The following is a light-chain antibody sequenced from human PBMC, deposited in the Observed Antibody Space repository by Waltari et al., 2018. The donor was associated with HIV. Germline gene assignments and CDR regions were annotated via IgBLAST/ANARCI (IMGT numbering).Light chain of an antibody. J-gene: IGKJ1*01. CDR2: WAS. CDR1: QSVLYSSNNKNY. Sequence: DIVMTQSPDSLAVSLGEWDTINCKSSQSVLYSSNNKNYLAWFQHKPGQPPKVLIYWASTRESGVPDRFSGSGSGTDFTLTISSLQAEDVAVYYCQQYYNTPWTFGQGTKVEIK. V-gene: IGKV4-1*01. CDR3: QQYYNTPWT.